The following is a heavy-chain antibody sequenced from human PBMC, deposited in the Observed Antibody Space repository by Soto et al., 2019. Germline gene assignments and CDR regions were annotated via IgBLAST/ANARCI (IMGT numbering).Heavy chain of an antibody. CDR3: ARDSSSAFPYYYGMDV. CDR1: GFTFSNYA. Sequence: GGSLRLSCAASGFTFSNYAMHWVRQAPGKGLEWVAVISYDGSNKYYADSVKGRFTISRANSKGTLYLQMNSLRAEDTAVYYCARDSSSAFPYYYGMDVWGQGTTVTVSS. D-gene: IGHD6-19*01. CDR2: ISYDGSNK. V-gene: IGHV3-30-3*01. J-gene: IGHJ6*02.